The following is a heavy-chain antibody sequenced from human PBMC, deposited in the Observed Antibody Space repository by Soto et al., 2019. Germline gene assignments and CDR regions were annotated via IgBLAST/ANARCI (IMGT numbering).Heavy chain of an antibody. V-gene: IGHV4-31*03. Sequence: PSETLSLTCTVSGGSISSGGYYWSWIRQHPGKGLEWIGYIYYSGSTYYNPSLKSRVTISVDTSKNQFSLKLSSVTAADTAVYYCARVPNSSYHYDPSAFDIWGQGTMVTVSS. D-gene: IGHD3-22*01. CDR1: GGSISSGGYY. CDR2: IYYSGST. J-gene: IGHJ3*02. CDR3: ARVPNSSYHYDPSAFDI.